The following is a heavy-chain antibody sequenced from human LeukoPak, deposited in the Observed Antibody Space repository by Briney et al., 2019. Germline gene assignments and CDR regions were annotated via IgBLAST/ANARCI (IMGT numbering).Heavy chain of an antibody. CDR1: GYTFTSYG. CDR3: ARERGCSSTSCYFDY. J-gene: IGHJ4*02. D-gene: IGHD2-2*01. CDR2: IIPIFGTA. Sequence: GASVKVSCKASGYTFTSYGISWVRQAPGQWLEWMGWIIPIFGTANYAQKFQGRVTITTDEFTSTAYMELSSLRSEGTAVYYCARERGCSSTSCYFDYWGQGTLVTVSS. V-gene: IGHV1-69*05.